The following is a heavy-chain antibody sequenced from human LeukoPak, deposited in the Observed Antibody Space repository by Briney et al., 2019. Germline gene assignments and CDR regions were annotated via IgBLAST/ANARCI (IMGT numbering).Heavy chain of an antibody. J-gene: IGHJ4*02. CDR1: GGSMTTHH. CDR3: TTIKRGNIFGYFDF. V-gene: IGHV4-59*11. D-gene: IGHD5-18*01. Sequence: SETLSLTCTVSGGSMTTHHWNWIRQTPGRGVEWIGYVFDSGRTKENPSLKSRVPLSADTSKNQLSLRLSSVTAADTAVYYCTTIKRGNIFGYFDFWGQGILVTVSS. CDR2: VFDSGRT.